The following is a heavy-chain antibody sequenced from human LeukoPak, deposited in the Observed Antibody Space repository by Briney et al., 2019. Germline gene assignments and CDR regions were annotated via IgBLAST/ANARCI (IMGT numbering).Heavy chain of an antibody. D-gene: IGHD6-13*01. CDR1: GFTFSNYW. CDR2: INQGGSGK. V-gene: IGHV3-7*01. CDR3: ARDRRSSAGSDF. J-gene: IGHJ4*02. Sequence: GGSLRLSCATSGFTFSNYWMSWVRQAPGEGLEWVANINQGGSGKYYLDSVKGRYSISRDNAKNSLFLRMDSLRADDTAVYYCARDRRSSAGSDFWGQGTRVTVSS.